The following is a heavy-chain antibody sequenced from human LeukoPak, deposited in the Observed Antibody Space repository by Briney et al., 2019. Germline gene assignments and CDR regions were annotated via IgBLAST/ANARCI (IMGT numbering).Heavy chain of an antibody. Sequence: ASVKVSCKASGYTFTSYYMNWVRQAPGQGLEWMGIINPSGGSTSYAQKFQGRVTMTRDTSTSTVYMELSSLRSEDRGVYYCASSAYASQPDSCSLYFQRWLEGALVSVSS. CDR2: INPSGGST. D-gene: IGHD6-6*01. V-gene: IGHV1-46*01. CDR1: GYTFTSYY. CDR3: ASSAYASQPDSCSLYFQR. J-gene: IGHJ1*01.